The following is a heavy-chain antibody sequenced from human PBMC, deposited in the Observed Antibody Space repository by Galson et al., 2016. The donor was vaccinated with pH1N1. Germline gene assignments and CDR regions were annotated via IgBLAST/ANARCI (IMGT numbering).Heavy chain of an antibody. J-gene: IGHJ6*03. CDR1: GYTFTNYD. Sequence: SVKVSCKASGYTFTNYDINWVRQATGQGLEWMGWMNPNSGNIGYAQKFQGRVTITRNTSISTAYMELSSLRSEDTALYYCARAGCVSGSCRTGIHYYMDVWGEGTTVTV. CDR3: ARAGCVSGSCRTGIHYYMDV. CDR2: MNPNSGNI. D-gene: IGHD2-15*01. V-gene: IGHV1-8*01.